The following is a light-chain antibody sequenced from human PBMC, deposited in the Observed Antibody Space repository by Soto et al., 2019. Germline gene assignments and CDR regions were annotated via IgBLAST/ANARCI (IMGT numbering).Light chain of an antibody. CDR2: RAS. V-gene: IGKV1-5*03. CDR1: RDIGTW. Sequence: TQMTQSPSTLSASVGDSVSITCRASRDIGTWLAWFQQKPGRAPNLLIYRASTLARGVPSRFSGSGSGTEFTLTISSLQHDDFDTYYCHRPETSPLALGGGTKVDIK. J-gene: IGKJ4*01. CDR3: HRPETSPLA.